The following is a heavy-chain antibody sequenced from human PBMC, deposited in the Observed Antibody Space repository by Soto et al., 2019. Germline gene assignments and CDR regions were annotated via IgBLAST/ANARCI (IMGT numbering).Heavy chain of an antibody. Sequence: QVQLMQSGAEVKKPGASVTISCKASGYTFTSYYIHWVRQAPRQGLEWMAIINPSGGSTYYAQKFQGRVTVTRDTSTSTVNMELSSLSSEDTAVYYCARDLTAADYWGQGTLVTVSS. D-gene: IGHD2-21*02. CDR1: GYTFTSYY. V-gene: IGHV1-46*01. CDR2: INPSGGST. J-gene: IGHJ4*02. CDR3: ARDLTAADY.